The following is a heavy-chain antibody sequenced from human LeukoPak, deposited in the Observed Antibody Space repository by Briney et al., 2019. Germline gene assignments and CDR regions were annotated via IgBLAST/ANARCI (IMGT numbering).Heavy chain of an antibody. Sequence: GRSLRLSCAASGFTFSSYGMHWVRQAPGKGLEWVAVISYDGSNKYYADSVKGRFTISRDNSKNTLYLQMNSLRAEDTAVYYCARGRGSGPGFFDYWGQGTLVTVSS. V-gene: IGHV3-30*03. CDR2: ISYDGSNK. CDR1: GFTFSSYG. CDR3: ARGRGSGPGFFDY. J-gene: IGHJ4*02. D-gene: IGHD6-19*01.